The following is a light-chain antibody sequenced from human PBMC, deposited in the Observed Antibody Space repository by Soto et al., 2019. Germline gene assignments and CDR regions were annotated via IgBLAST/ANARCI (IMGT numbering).Light chain of an antibody. CDR3: AAWDDSLNGYV. CDR1: SSNIGSNT. CDR2: SNN. V-gene: IGLV1-44*01. Sequence: QYALTQQPSASGTPGQRVTISCSGSSSNIGSNTANWYQQLPGTAPKLLIYSNNHRPSGVPDRFSGSQSGTSASLAISGLQSEDEADYYCAAWDDSLNGYVFGTGAKVTVL. J-gene: IGLJ1*01.